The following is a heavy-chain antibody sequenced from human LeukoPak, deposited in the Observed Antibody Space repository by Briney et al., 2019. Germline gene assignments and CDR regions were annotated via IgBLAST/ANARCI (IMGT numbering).Heavy chain of an antibody. Sequence: PSETLSLTCTVSGGSISSYYWSWIRQPPGKGLEWIGYIYYSGSTDYNPSLKSRVTISVDTSKNQFSLKLSSVTAADPAVYYCAGASYDSSGVHWGQGTLVTVSS. CDR1: GGSISSYY. CDR2: IYYSGST. V-gene: IGHV4-59*01. D-gene: IGHD3-22*01. CDR3: AGASYDSSGVH. J-gene: IGHJ4*02.